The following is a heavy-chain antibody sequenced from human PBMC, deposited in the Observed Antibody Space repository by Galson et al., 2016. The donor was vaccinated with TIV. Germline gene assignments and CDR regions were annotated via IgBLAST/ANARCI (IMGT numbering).Heavy chain of an antibody. J-gene: IGHJ5*02. CDR3: ARGGSNWFGGWFDP. V-gene: IGHV1-8*02. D-gene: IGHD6-13*01. Sequence: SVKVSCKASGYTFTSYDINWVRQATGQGLEWMGWMNPNSGNTGYAQKFRGRVTMTRNTSVRTAYMELSSLRSEDTAVYYCARGGSNWFGGWFDPWGQGTLVTVSS. CDR2: MNPNSGNT. CDR1: GYTFTSYD.